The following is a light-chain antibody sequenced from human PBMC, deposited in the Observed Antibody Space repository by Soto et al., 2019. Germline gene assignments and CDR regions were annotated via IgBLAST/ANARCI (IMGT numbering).Light chain of an antibody. V-gene: IGLV2-11*01. CDR3: CSYAGDYTFV. Sequence: QSALTQPRSVCGSPGQSVTLSCTGTSSDVGGYNYVTWYQQYPGKAPKVMIYDVKTRPSGVPDRFSGSKSGNTASLTISGLQAEDEADYYCCSYAGDYTFVFGTGTKLTVL. CDR1: SSDVGGYNY. CDR2: DVK. J-gene: IGLJ1*01.